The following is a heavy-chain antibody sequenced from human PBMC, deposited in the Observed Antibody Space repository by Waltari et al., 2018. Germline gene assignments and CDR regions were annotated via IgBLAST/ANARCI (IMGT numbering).Heavy chain of an antibody. CDR2: VSVYNGNT. V-gene: IGHV1-18*01. CDR3: ARGVPGSWPDYYFDH. CDR1: GYTFTNYG. D-gene: IGHD3-10*01. J-gene: IGHJ4*02. Sequence: QVQLVQSGAEVKKPGASVKVSCKASGYTFTNYGISWVRQAPGQGLEGKGWVSVYNGNTNYAQKLQGRVTMTTDTSTSTAYMELRSLRSDDTAVYYCARGVPGSWPDYYFDHWGQGTLVTVSS.